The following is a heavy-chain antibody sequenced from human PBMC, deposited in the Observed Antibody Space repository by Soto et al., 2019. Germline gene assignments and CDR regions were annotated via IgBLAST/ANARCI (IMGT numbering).Heavy chain of an antibody. J-gene: IGHJ5*02. CDR2: ISGSGNSI. D-gene: IGHD1-1*01. Sequence: QVLLVESGGGLVKPGGSLRLSCAASGFTFSDYYMSWIRLAPGMGLEWVSYISGSGNSIYYADSVKGRFTISRDNAKNSLYLQMNSLRVEDTAVYYCATLSTQFDRWGQGNLVTVSS. CDR3: ATLSTQFDR. V-gene: IGHV3-11*01. CDR1: GFTFSDYY.